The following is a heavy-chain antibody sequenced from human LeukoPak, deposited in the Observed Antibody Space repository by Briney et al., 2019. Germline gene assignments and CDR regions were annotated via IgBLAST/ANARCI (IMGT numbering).Heavy chain of an antibody. CDR3: ARAGASSATDYYYYYMDV. CDR2: ISSSGTYI. Sequence: PGGSLRLSCIASGFTFSTYTMNWVRQAPGKGLEWVSSISSSGTYIYYADSVKGRFTISRDNAKNSLYLHMNSLRAEDTAVYYCARAGASSATDYYYYYMDVWGKGTTVTVSS. CDR1: GFTFSTYT. D-gene: IGHD6-13*01. J-gene: IGHJ6*03. V-gene: IGHV3-21*01.